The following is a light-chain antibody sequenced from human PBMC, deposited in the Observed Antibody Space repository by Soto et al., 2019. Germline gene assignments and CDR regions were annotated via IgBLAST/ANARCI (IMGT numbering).Light chain of an antibody. V-gene: IGKV1-5*03. CDR3: QQFDSYPYT. Sequence: DIQMTQSPSTLSASVGDRVTITCRASQTISNWLAWYQQKPGKAPKLLIYRASSLNTGLPSRFGGSGSGTEFTLTNSSLQPDDFATYFCQQFDSYPYTFGQGTKLEIK. CDR2: RAS. CDR1: QTISNW. J-gene: IGKJ2*01.